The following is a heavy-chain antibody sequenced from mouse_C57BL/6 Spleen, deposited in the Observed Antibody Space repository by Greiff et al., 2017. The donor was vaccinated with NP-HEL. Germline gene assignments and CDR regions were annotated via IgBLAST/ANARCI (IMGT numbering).Heavy chain of an antibody. CDR1: GYSITSGYY. CDR2: ISYDGSN. V-gene: IGHV3-6*01. J-gene: IGHJ2*01. CDR3: ARDRDYGSYYFDY. Sequence: EVKLVESGPGLVKPSQSLSLTCSVTGYSITSGYYWNWIRQFPGNKLEWMGYISYDGSNNYNPSLKNRISITRDTSKNQFFLKLNSVTTEDTATYYCARDRDYGSYYFDYWGQGTTLTVSS. D-gene: IGHD1-1*01.